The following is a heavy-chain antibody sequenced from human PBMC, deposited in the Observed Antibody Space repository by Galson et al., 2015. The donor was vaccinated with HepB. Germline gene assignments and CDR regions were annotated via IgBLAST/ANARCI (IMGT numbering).Heavy chain of an antibody. V-gene: IGHV3-43*01. CDR3: AKDMNRYCSSTSCPPFDY. Sequence: SLRLSCAASGFTFDDYTMHWVRQAPGKGLEWVSLISWDGGSTYCADSVKGRSTISRDNSKNSLYLQMNSLRTEDTALYYCAKDMNRYCSSTSCPPFDYWGQGTLVTVSS. CDR1: GFTFDDYT. J-gene: IGHJ4*02. D-gene: IGHD2-2*01. CDR2: ISWDGGST.